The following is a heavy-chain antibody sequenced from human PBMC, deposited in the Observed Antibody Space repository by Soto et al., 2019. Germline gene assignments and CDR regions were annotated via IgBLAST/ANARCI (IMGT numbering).Heavy chain of an antibody. CDR3: AADSGRGGRAFDH. CDR1: DASITNFF. V-gene: IGHV4-4*07. CDR2: LYLGGAP. J-gene: IGHJ4*01. D-gene: IGHD3-10*01. Sequence: QVQIQESGPGLVTPSDTLSLTCTVSDASITNFFWNWVRQPAGGPLEWIGRLYLGGAPTYNPSLRGRLFISADSANNQVSLKLTSVTAADTAVYYCAADSGRGGRAFDHWGHGALATVSS.